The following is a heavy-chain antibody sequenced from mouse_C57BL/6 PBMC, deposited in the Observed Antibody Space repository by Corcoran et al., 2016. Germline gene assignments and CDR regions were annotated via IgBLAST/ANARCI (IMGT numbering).Heavy chain of an antibody. Sequence: QVQLQQPGAELVKPGASVKMSCKASGYTFTSYWITWVKQRPGQGLEWIGDIYPGSGSTNYNEKFKSKATLTVDTSSSTAYMQLSSLTSEDSAVYYCARSRVYYGNYEDAMDYWGQGTSVTVSS. D-gene: IGHD2-1*01. CDR2: IYPGSGST. J-gene: IGHJ4*01. CDR3: ARSRVYYGNYEDAMDY. CDR1: GYTFTSYW. V-gene: IGHV1-55*01.